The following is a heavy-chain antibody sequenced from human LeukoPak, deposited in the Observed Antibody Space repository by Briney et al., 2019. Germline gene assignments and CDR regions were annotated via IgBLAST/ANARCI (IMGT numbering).Heavy chain of an antibody. CDR3: AESSGGEYYFDY. J-gene: IGHJ4*02. CDR1: GGTFSSYA. D-gene: IGHD1-14*01. Sequence: ASVKVSCKASGGTFSSYAISWVQQAPGQGLEWMGRIIPIFGTANYAQKFQGRVTITTDESTSTAYMELSSLRSEDTAVYYCAESSGGEYYFDYWGQGTLVTVSS. CDR2: IIPIFGTA. V-gene: IGHV1-69*05.